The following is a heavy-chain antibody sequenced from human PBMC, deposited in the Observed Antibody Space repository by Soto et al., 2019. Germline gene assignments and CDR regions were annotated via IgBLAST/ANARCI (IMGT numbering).Heavy chain of an antibody. CDR3: AGKILGSTTRPNCWYFDL. CDR1: GFTFSNYA. CDR2: ISGGGDAA. J-gene: IGHJ2*01. D-gene: IGHD7-27*01. V-gene: IGHV3-23*01. Sequence: EVQVLESGGGLVQPGGSLRLSCAGSGFTFSNYAMNWVRQAPGKGLEWVSSISGGGDAAFFPESVRGRFTISRDNSKNTVTLQMNSLGVDATAVYYFAGKILGSTTRPNCWYFDLWGRGPLVTVSS.